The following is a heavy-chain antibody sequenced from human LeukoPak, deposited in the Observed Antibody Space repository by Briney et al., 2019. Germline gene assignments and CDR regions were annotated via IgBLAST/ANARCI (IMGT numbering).Heavy chain of an antibody. CDR1: GYSISSGYY. D-gene: IGHD6-19*01. CDR3: SRFRSSYFDY. Sequence: SETLSLTCAVSGYSISSGYYWGWIRQPPGKGLEWIGSIYHSGSTYYNPSLKSRVTMSVDTSKNQFSLKLSSVIAADTAIYYCSRFRSSYFDYGGQGTLVTVSS. V-gene: IGHV4-38-2*01. J-gene: IGHJ4*02. CDR2: IYHSGST.